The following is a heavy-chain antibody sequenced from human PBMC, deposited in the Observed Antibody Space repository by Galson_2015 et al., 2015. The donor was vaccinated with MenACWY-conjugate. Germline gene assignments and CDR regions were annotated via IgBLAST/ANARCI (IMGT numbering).Heavy chain of an antibody. CDR1: GFTFNNYW. CDR3: ARDFGFYWGRNYCYSPY. V-gene: IGHV3-7*03. CDR2: IKQDGSEK. D-gene: IGHD2-8*02. J-gene: IGHJ4*02. Sequence: SLRLSCAASGFTFNNYWMSWVRQVPGKGPEWVDNIKQDGSEKYYVDSVRGRFTISRDNAKNSMYLQMNSLRAEDTAVYYCARDFGFYWGRNYCYSPYSGQGTLVTVSS.